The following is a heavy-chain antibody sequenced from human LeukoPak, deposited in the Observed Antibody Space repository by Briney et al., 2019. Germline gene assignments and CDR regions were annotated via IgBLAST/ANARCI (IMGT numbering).Heavy chain of an antibody. CDR2: IIGSGGST. Sequence: GGSLRLSCAASGFTFSSYVMSWVRQAPGEGLEWVSAIIGSGGSTYYADSVKGRFTISRDNSKNTLYLQMNSLRAEDTAVYYCARRSSREARFDPWGQGTLVTVSS. CDR3: ARRSSREARFDP. CDR1: GFTFSSYV. J-gene: IGHJ5*02. V-gene: IGHV3-23*01.